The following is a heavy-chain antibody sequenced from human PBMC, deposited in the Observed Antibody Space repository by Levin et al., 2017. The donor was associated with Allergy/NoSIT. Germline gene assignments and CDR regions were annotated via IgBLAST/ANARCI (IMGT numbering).Heavy chain of an antibody. D-gene: IGHD3-10*01. CDR3: ARKAPFSYPFDH. Sequence: GGSLRLSCAASGFTFTTYVMAWVRQAPGKGLEWVSSINVCSDSTPYADSVKGRFTISRDNSKNTLSLQMNSLTAEDTAIYFCARKAPFSYPFDHWGQGILVTVSS. CDR2: INVCSDST. J-gene: IGHJ4*02. CDR1: GFTFTTYV. V-gene: IGHV3-23*01.